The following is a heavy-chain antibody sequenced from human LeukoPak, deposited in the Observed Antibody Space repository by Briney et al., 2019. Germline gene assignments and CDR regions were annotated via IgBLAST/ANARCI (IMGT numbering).Heavy chain of an antibody. CDR3: ARDGRIAVAGSRDYFDY. CDR2: ISAYNGNT. J-gene: IGHJ4*02. Sequence: GASVKVSCKASGYTFTSYGISWVRQAPGQGLEWMGWISAYNGNTNYAQKLQGRVTMTTDTSTSTAYMELRSLRSDDTAVYYCARDGRIAVAGSRDYFDYWGQGTLVTVSS. D-gene: IGHD6-19*01. V-gene: IGHV1-18*01. CDR1: GYTFTSYG.